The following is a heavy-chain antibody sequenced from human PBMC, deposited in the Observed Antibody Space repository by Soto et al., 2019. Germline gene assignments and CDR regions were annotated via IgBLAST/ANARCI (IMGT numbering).Heavy chain of an antibody. Sequence: SVKVSCKASGGTFSSYAISWVRQAPGQGLEWMGGIIPIFGTANYAQKFQGRVTITADESTSTAYMELSSLRSEDTAVYYCARDLEGPIVVVPAAHYYYYGMGVWGQGTTVTVSS. D-gene: IGHD2-2*01. CDR2: IIPIFGTA. V-gene: IGHV1-69*13. CDR1: GGTFSSYA. CDR3: ARDLEGPIVVVPAAHYYYYGMGV. J-gene: IGHJ6*02.